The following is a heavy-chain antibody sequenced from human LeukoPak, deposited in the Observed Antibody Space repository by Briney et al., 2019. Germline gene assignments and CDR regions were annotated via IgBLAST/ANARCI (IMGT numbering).Heavy chain of an antibody. V-gene: IGHV3-30*04. CDR1: GFIFTNFA. CDR3: ARESTGERPGC. D-gene: IGHD1-1*01. J-gene: IGHJ4*02. Sequence: PGGSLRLSCAASGFIFTNFAMHWVRQAPGKGLEWVAVISNDERNKYYAESVKGRFTISRDNSNSMVYLQMTSLRLEDTAVYYCARESTGERPGCWGQGTLVTVSS. CDR2: ISNDERNK.